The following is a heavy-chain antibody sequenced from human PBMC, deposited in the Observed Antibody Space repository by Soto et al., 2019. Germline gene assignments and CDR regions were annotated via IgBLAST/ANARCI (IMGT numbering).Heavy chain of an antibody. CDR1: GGSVSSGSYY. D-gene: IGHD6-19*01. CDR2: IYYSGST. V-gene: IGHV4-61*01. J-gene: IGHJ5*02. Sequence: KTSETLSLTCTVSGGSVSSGSYYWSWIRQPPGKGLEWIGYIYYSGSTNYNPSLKSRVTISVDTSKNQFSLKLSSVTAADTAVYYCAREWAVAGTGGNWFDPWGQGTLVTVSS. CDR3: AREWAVAGTGGNWFDP.